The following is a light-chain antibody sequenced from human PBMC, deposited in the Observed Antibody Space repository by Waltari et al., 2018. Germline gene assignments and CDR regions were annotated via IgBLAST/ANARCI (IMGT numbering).Light chain of an antibody. J-gene: IGLJ3*02. Sequence: QSVLTHPPSPSDTHGPRLAISSSGSRSNVGSKAVNWYQQLPVTAPTLLIDGNNQRPSWVPDRFSGSESGTSASLAISGLQAEDVADYFCSAWDGSLNVWVFGGGTKLTVL. CDR2: GNN. CDR1: RSNVGSKA. V-gene: IGLV1-44*01. CDR3: SAWDGSLNVWV.